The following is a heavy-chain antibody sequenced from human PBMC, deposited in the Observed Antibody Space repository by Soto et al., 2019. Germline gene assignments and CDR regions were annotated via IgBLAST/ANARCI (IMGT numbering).Heavy chain of an antibody. J-gene: IGHJ4*02. CDR1: GFTLKDSA. D-gene: IGHD1-26*01. V-gene: IGHV3-64D*06. Sequence: GGSLRLSCSASGFTLKDSAMHWVRQAPGRGLEQVAASTYIGGTPYYADSVKGRFTISRDNSQNTLYLQMSSLRPEDTGVYFCVKDHSHGRFPDYWGQGTLVTVSS. CDR3: VKDHSHGRFPDY. CDR2: STYIGGTP.